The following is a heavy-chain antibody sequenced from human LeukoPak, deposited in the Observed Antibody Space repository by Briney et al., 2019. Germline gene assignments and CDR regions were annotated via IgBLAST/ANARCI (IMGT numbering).Heavy chain of an antibody. CDR2: IWYDGSNK. J-gene: IGHJ1*01. CDR1: GFTFSSYG. Sequence: GGSLRLSCAASGFTFSSYGMHWVRQAPGKGLEWVAVIWYDGSNKYYADSVKGRFTISRDNSKNTLYLQMNSLRAEDTAVYYCARWFVVSRIAAAQHWGQGTLVTVPS. CDR3: ARWFVVSRIAAAQH. V-gene: IGHV3-33*01. D-gene: IGHD6-13*01.